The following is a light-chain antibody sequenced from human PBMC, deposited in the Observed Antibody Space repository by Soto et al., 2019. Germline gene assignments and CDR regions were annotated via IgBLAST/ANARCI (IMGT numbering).Light chain of an antibody. CDR2: DSD. V-gene: IGLV1-51*01. CDR3: GAWENSLTAYV. CDR1: SSNIAANS. J-gene: IGLJ1*01. Sequence: QSVLTQPPSVSAAPGQEVTISCSGSSSNIAANSVSWYQHLPGTAPKLLIYDSDRRPSGIPARFSGSKSGTSATLGITGLQTGDEADYYCGAWENSLTAYVFGSETQVTVL.